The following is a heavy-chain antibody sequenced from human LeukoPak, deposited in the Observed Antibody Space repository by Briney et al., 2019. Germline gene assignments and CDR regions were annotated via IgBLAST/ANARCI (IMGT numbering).Heavy chain of an antibody. J-gene: IGHJ4*02. CDR3: AKKVGLVSAPLYYFDV. Sequence: GGSLRLSCAASGFTFSRYAMSWVRQAPGKGLEWVSAISGPAGSRDYADSVKGRFTISRDNSKNTLFLQMNSLRAEDTAIYYCAKKVGLVSAPLYYFDVWGQGTLVTVSS. CDR2: ISGPAGSR. V-gene: IGHV3-23*01. CDR1: GFTFSRYA. D-gene: IGHD5/OR15-5a*01.